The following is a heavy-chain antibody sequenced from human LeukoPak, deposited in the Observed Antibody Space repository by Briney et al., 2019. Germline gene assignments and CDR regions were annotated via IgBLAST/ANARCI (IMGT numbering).Heavy chain of an antibody. CDR1: GYTFTDNV. CDR3: ARSKAAAVHYYYYYMDV. V-gene: IGHV1-8*03. CDR2: MNPNSGNT. D-gene: IGHD6-13*01. J-gene: IGHJ6*03. Sequence: PEASVKVSYKTSGYTFTDNVISWVRQAPGQGLEWMGWMNPNSGNTGYAQKFQGRVTITADKSTSTAYMELSSLRSEDTAVYYCARSKAAAVHYYYYYMDVWGKGTTVTVSS.